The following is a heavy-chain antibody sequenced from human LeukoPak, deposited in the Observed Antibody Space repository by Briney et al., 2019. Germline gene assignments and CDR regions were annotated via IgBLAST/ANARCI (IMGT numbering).Heavy chain of an antibody. D-gene: IGHD6-13*01. V-gene: IGHV3-23*01. CDR2: ISDSGGST. CDR1: GFTFSSYA. J-gene: IGHJ6*04. Sequence: GGSLRLSCAASGFTFSSYAMTWVRQAPGKGLEWESIISDSGGSTYYADSVQGRFTISRDNSKNTLYLQTNSLRAEDTAVYYCATSTYRRSWFRRGYYGMDVWRKGTTVTVSS. CDR3: ATSTYRRSWFRRGYYGMDV.